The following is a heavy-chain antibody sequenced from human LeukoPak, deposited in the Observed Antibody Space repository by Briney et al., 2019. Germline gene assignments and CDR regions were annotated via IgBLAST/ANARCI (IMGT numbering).Heavy chain of an antibody. CDR3: ARRKVGGNSVEFDY. J-gene: IGHJ4*02. CDR2: IYRNDDK. D-gene: IGHD4-23*01. V-gene: IGHV2-5*01. CDR1: GFSLTTRGVA. Sequence: SGPTLVNPTQTLTLTCTFSGFSLTTRGVAVGWLRQPPGKALEWLALIYRNDDKRYTPSLKNRLTITKDTSKNQVVLTMTNMDPVDTATYFCARRKVGGNSVEFDYWGQGIMVTVSS.